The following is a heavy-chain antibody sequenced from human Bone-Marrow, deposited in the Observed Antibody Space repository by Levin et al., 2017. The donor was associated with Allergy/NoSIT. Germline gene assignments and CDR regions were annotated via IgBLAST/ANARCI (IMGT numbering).Heavy chain of an antibody. CDR3: ARAGGDCSSTSCPPYDAFDI. CDR1: GGSFSGYY. J-gene: IGHJ3*02. CDR2: INHSGST. V-gene: IGHV4-34*01. Sequence: SETLSLTCAVYGGSFSGYYWSWIRQPPGKGLEWIGEINHSGSTNYNPSLKSRVTISVDTSKNQFSLKLSSVTAADTAVYYCARAGGDCSSTSCPPYDAFDIWGQGTMVTVSS. D-gene: IGHD2-2*01.